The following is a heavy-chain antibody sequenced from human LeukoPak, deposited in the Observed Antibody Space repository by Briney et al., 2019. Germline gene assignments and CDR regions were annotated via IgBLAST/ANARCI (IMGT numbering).Heavy chain of an antibody. V-gene: IGHV4-39*01. D-gene: IGHD2-21*02. CDR2: IYYSGST. CDR3: ARPSYCGGDCYTDY. CDR1: GFTFSSYW. J-gene: IGHJ4*02. Sequence: GSLRLSCAASGFTFSSYWMSWVRQPPGKGLEWIGSIYYSGSTYYNPSLKSRVTISVDTSKNQFSLKLSSVTAADTAVYYCARPSYCGGDCYTDYWGQGTLVTVSS.